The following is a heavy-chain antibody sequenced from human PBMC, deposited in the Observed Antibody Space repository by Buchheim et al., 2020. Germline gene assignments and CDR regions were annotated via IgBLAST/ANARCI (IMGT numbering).Heavy chain of an antibody. CDR1: GGTFSDYA. Sequence: QVHLVQSGSELKKPGSSVKVSCKASGGTFSDYAISWVRQAPGQGLEWMGRVIAILGIPNYAEKFQGRLTITADKSTNTAHLDLNRLTSDVTAVYYCASPLHPLSHSSGWITYYHDVMGVWGQGT. CDR2: VIAILGIP. CDR3: ASPLHPLSHSSGWITYYHDVMGV. V-gene: IGHV1-69*02. D-gene: IGHD6-19*01. J-gene: IGHJ6*02.